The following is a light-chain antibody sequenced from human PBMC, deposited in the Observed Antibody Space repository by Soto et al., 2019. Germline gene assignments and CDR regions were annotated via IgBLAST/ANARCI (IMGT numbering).Light chain of an antibody. Sequence: VLTESPGTLSLSPGDRATLSCRVSQGVSSSDFAWYQQKAAQAPRLLIYGASSSATGIPARFSDSGSGTDCTLAISVLEPEDFAVYYCQQYGSSPSYTFSPGTKLEI. J-gene: IGKJ2*01. V-gene: IGKV3-20*01. CDR3: QQYGSSPSYT. CDR2: GAS. CDR1: QGVSSSD.